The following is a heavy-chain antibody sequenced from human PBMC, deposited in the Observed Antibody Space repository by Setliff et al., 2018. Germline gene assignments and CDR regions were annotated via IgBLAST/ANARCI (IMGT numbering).Heavy chain of an antibody. CDR3: VKLVPQAISSDP. CDR1: GFNFHDFA. Sequence: GGSLRLSCTTSGFNFHDFAMSWVRQAPGKGLEWVGFIRSNTYGGTTDFAASVRGRFSISRDDFKCIAYLQMNSLETEDTAVYYCVKLVPQAISSDPWGQGTLVTVSS. CDR2: IRSNTYGGTT. V-gene: IGHV3-49*04. D-gene: IGHD3-10*01. J-gene: IGHJ5*02.